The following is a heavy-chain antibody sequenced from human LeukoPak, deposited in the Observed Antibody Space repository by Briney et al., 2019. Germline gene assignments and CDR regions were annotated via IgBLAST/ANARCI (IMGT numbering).Heavy chain of an antibody. Sequence: SVNVSFKASGYTFTSYDINWVRQAPGQGLEWVGWMNPNSGNTGYAQKFQGRVTMTRNTSISTAYMELSSLTSEDTAVYYCATGTKYYDFWSGYYANYYYYGMDVWGQGTTVTVSS. V-gene: IGHV1-8*01. J-gene: IGHJ6*02. CDR1: GYTFTSYD. D-gene: IGHD3-3*01. CDR2: MNPNSGNT. CDR3: ATGTKYYDFWSGYYANYYYYGMDV.